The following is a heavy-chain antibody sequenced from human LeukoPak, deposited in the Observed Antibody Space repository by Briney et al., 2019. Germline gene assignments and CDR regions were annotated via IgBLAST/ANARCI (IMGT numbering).Heavy chain of an antibody. Sequence: SETLSLTCTVSGGSISSYYWSWIRQPPGKGLEWIGYIYYRGSTNYNPSLKSRVTISVDTSKNQFSLKLSSVTAADTAVYYCARQVYSSSWYNDYWGQGTLVTVSS. CDR2: IYYRGST. V-gene: IGHV4-59*08. D-gene: IGHD6-13*01. J-gene: IGHJ4*02. CDR1: GGSISSYY. CDR3: ARQVYSSSWYNDY.